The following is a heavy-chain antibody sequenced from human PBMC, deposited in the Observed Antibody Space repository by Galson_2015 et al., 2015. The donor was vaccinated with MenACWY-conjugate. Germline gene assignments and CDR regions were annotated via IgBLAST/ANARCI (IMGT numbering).Heavy chain of an antibody. CDR1: GFTFSSYS. CDR3: ARESVITIFGVVISVFDY. CDR2: ISSSSSYI. J-gene: IGHJ4*02. Sequence: SLRLSCAASGFTFSSYSMNWVRQAPGKGLEWVSSISSSSSYIYYADSVKGRSTISRDNAKNSLYLQMNSLRAEDTAVYYCARESVITIFGVVISVFDYWGQGTLVTVSS. D-gene: IGHD3-3*01. V-gene: IGHV3-21*01.